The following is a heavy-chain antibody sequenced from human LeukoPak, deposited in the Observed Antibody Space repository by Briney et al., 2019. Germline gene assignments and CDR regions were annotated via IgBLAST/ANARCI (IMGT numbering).Heavy chain of an antibody. V-gene: IGHV4-59*08. D-gene: IGHD4-23*01. J-gene: IGHJ4*02. CDR1: GGSISSYY. Sequence: SETLPLTCTVSGGSISSYYWSWLRQPPGKGLEWIGYIYYSGSTNYNPSLKSRVTISVDTSKNQFSLKLSSVTAADTAVYYCARGVAGKNFDYWGQGTLVTVSS. CDR3: ARGVAGKNFDY. CDR2: IYYSGST.